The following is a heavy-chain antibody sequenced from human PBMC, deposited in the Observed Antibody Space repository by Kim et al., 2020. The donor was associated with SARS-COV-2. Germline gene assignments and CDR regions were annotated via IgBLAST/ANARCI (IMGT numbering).Heavy chain of an antibody. D-gene: IGHD3-3*01. V-gene: IGHV1-18*01. Sequence: ASVKVSCKASGYTFTSYGISWVRQAPGQGLEWMGWISAYNGNTNYAQKLQGRVTMTTDTSTSTAYMELRSLRSDDTAVYYCARVNRIFGVVMDFDYWGQGTLVTVSS. CDR3: ARVNRIFGVVMDFDY. CDR1: GYTFTSYG. CDR2: ISAYNGNT. J-gene: IGHJ4*02.